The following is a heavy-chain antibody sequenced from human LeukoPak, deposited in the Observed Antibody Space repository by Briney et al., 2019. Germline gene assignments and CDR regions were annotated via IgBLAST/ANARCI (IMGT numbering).Heavy chain of an antibody. CDR3: ARGDEFGEFP. Sequence: SETLSLTCTVSGGSISSSSYYWGWIRQPPGKGLEWIGSIYYSGSTYYNPSLKSRVTISVYTSKHQFSLKLSSVTAADTAVYYCARGDEFGEFPWGQGTLVTVSS. V-gene: IGHV4-39*07. CDR1: GGSISSSSYY. CDR2: IYYSGST. D-gene: IGHD3-10*01. J-gene: IGHJ5*02.